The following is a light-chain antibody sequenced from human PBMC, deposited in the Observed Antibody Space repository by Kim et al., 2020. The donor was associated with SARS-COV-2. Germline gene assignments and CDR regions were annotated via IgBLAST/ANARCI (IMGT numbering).Light chain of an antibody. J-gene: IGLJ2*01. CDR3: LLSYSDSRV. V-gene: IGLV7-46*01. Sequence: PGGPDTHACSSSTGPVTSGHFPDWFQQQPGQAPRTLIYDTGNRHSWTPARFSGSLLGGKAALTLSAAQPEDEADYYCLLSYSDSRVFGGGTQLTVL. CDR1: TGPVTSGHF. CDR2: DTG.